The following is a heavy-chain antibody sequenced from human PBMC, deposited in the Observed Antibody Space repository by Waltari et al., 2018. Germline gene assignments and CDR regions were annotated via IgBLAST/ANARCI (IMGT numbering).Heavy chain of an antibody. V-gene: IGHV4-59*02. CDR2: IYDSGAT. J-gene: IGHJ4*02. CDR3: TRGLFGRSWTPYY. CDR1: GASVSCYY. Sequence: QVQLQESGPGLVRPSATLSLTCTVPGASVSCYYWNWIRPPPGKGLEWIGTIYDSGATYYNPSLKSRLTMLMDTSKNQFSLILESVTAADRGLYYCTRGLFGRSWTPYYWGQGTLVTVSS. D-gene: IGHD3-10*01.